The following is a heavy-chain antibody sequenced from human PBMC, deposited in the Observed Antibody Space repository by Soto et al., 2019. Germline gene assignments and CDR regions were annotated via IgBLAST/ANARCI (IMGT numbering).Heavy chain of an antibody. CDR3: ALYYDFWSGYDTRFDY. CDR1: GGSFSGYY. J-gene: IGHJ4*02. V-gene: IGHV4-34*01. D-gene: IGHD3-3*01. CDR2: INHSGST. Sequence: SETLSLTCAVYGGSFSGYYWSLIRQPPGKGLEWIGEINHSGSTNYNPSLKSRVTISVDTSKNQFSLKLSSVTDADTAVYYCALYYDFWSGYDTRFDYWGKGTVFTGSS.